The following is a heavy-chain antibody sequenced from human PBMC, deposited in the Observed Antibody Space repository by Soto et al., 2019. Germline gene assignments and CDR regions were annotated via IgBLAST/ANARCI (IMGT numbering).Heavy chain of an antibody. J-gene: IGHJ6*01. D-gene: IGHD3-10*01. CDR2: IKHRGST. Sequence: PSETLSLTCAVYGGSFSGYYWSWIRQPPGKGLEWIGEIKHRGSTNYNPSLKSRVTISLDTSKNQFSLMLSLVSAEDTAVYYCARALGVRGVIIKISPYGMDVLGQGTTVTVCS. CDR3: ARALGVRGVIIKISPYGMDV. CDR1: GGSFSGYY. V-gene: IGHV4-34*01.